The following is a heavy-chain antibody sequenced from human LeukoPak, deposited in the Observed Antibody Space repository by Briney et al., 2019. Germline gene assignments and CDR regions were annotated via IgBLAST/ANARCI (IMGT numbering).Heavy chain of an antibody. CDR1: GSTVSSNY. CDR3: ARDRKGYYYGMDV. V-gene: IGHV3-53*04. Sequence: GGSLRLSCAASGSTVSSNYMSWVRQAPGKGLEWVSVIYSGGSTYYADSVKGRFTVSRHNSKNTLYLQMNSLRAEDTAVYYCARDRKGYYYGMDVWGQGTTVTVSS. CDR2: IYSGGST. J-gene: IGHJ6*02.